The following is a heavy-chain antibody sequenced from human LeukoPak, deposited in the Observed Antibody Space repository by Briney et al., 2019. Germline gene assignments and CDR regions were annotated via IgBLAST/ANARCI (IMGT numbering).Heavy chain of an antibody. CDR2: IYYSGST. CDR1: GGSISSYY. CDR3: ARATAMPAFDI. V-gene: IGHV4-59*01. D-gene: IGHD5-18*01. Sequence: PSETLSLTCTVSGGSISSYYWSWIRQPPGKGLEWIGYIYYSGSTNYNPSLKSRVTISVDTSKNQFSLKLSSVTAADTAVYYCARATAMPAFDIWGQGTMVTVSS. J-gene: IGHJ3*02.